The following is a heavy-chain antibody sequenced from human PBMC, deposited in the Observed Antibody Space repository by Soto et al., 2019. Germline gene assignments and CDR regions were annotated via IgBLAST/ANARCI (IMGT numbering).Heavy chain of an antibody. CDR3: AKDELAGDFDF. J-gene: IGHJ4*02. D-gene: IGHD2-21*01. CDR2: ISATGGST. V-gene: IGHV3-23*01. Sequence: PCGSLRLSCAASGYTLKNYAIDWVRQTTGKELEWVATISATGGSTYYADSVKGRFTISRDNSKNTLYLQMNGLSVEDSAVYYCAKDELAGDFDFWGQGTQVTVSS. CDR1: GYTLKNYA.